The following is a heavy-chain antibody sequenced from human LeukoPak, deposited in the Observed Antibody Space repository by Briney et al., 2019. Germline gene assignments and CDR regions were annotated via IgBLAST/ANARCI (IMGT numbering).Heavy chain of an antibody. Sequence: GESLRISCKGSGYTLRGYWISWVRQMPGKGLEWMGKIDPGDSQTILSPSFQGHVAISVDKSINTAYLQWDRLKASDSAMYYCAVKGVVVGGLDIWGRGTMVTVSS. CDR2: IDPGDSQT. D-gene: IGHD2-15*01. CDR3: AVKGVVVGGLDI. J-gene: IGHJ3*02. V-gene: IGHV5-10-1*01. CDR1: GYTLRGYW.